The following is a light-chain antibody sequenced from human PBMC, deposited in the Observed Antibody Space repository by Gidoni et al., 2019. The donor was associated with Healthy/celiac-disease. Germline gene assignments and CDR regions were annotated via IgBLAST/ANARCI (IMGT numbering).Light chain of an antibody. V-gene: IGLV2-14*03. CDR2: DVS. J-gene: IGLJ2*01. CDR3: SSYTSSSTLDV. CDR1: SRDVGGYNY. Sequence: QSALTQPAAVSVSPGQSITIPCTGTSRDVGGYNYVSWYQQHHGKAHKIMIYDVSNRPSGVYNRFSGSKSGNTASLTISGLQAEDEADYYCSSYTSSSTLDVFGGGTKLTVL.